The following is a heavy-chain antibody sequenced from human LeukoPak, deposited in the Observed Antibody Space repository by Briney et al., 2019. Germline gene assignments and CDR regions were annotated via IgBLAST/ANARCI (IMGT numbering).Heavy chain of an antibody. CDR3: ARHFHHYYMDV. CDR1: GYSFTSYW. V-gene: IGHV5-51*01. J-gene: IGHJ6*03. Sequence: GASLKICCKGSGYSFTSYWIGWVRQMPGEGVEWMGIIHPGDPDTRYSPSFQGQVTISADKSISTAYLQWSSLKASDTAINYCARHFHHYYMDVWGKGTTVTVSS. CDR2: IHPGDPDT.